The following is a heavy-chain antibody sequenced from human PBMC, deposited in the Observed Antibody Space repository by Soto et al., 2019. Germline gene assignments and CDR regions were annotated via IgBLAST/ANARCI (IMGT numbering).Heavy chain of an antibody. Sequence: ASVKVSCKASGYTFTSYAIHWMRQPPGQGPEWMGWINTGNGDSKYSEKFQDRVTITRDTSATTAYMELSSLRSEDTAVYYCARSKTIVMPGFDHWGQGTLVTVSS. CDR3: ARSKTIVMPGFDH. J-gene: IGHJ4*02. D-gene: IGHD2-21*01. V-gene: IGHV1-3*04. CDR1: GYTFTSYA. CDR2: INTGNGDS.